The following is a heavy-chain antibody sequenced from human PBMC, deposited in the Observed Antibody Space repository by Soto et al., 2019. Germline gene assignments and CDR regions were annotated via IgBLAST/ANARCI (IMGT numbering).Heavy chain of an antibody. D-gene: IGHD5-12*01. V-gene: IGHV4-34*01. CDR2: INYSGST. CDR3: ARDRDGYNYFDY. J-gene: IGHJ4*02. CDR1: GGSFSGYY. Sequence: PSETLSLTCAVYGGSFSGYYWNWIRQPPGKGLEWIGDINYSGSTNYNPSLKSRVTISVDTSKNQFSLKLSSVTAADTAVYYCARDRDGYNYFDYWGQGTLVTVSS.